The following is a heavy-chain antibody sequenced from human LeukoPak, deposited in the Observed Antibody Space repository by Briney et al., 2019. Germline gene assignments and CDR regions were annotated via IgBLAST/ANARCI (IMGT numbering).Heavy chain of an antibody. CDR2: IIPIFGTA. CDR3: ARGDTAMVSIGVYYFDY. J-gene: IGHJ4*02. Sequence: SVKVSCKASGYTFTGYYMHWVRQAPGQGLEWMGRIIPIFGTANYAQKFQGRVTITTDESTSTAYMELSSLRSEDTAVYYCARGDTAMVSIGVYYFDYWGQGTLVTVSS. CDR1: GYTFTGYY. V-gene: IGHV1-69*05. D-gene: IGHD5-18*01.